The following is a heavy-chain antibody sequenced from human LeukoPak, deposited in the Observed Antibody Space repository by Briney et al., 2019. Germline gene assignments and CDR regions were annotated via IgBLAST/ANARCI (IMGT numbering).Heavy chain of an antibody. CDR2: IIPILGIA. Sequence: ASVKVSCKASGGTFSSYTISWVRQAPGQGLEWMGRIIPILGIANYAQKFQGRVTITADKSTSTAYMGLSSLRSEDTAVYYCARGYYDSSGFWYFDLWGRGTLVTVSS. J-gene: IGHJ2*01. CDR1: GGTFSSYT. D-gene: IGHD3-22*01. V-gene: IGHV1-69*02. CDR3: ARGYYDSSGFWYFDL.